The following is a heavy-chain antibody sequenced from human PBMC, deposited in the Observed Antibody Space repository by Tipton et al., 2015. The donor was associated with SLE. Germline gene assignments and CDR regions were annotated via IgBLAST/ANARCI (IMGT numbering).Heavy chain of an antibody. CDR3: ARTYLYGSGILG. CDR2: IIPIFGTA. D-gene: IGHD3-10*01. CDR1: GGTFSSYA. V-gene: IGHV1-69*01. J-gene: IGHJ4*01. Sequence: EVKKPGSSVNVSCKASGGTFSSYAISWVRQAPGQGLEWMGGIIPIFGTANYAQKFQGRVTITADGSTSTAYMELISLRSEDAAVYFCARTYLYGSGILGWGHGTLVTVS.